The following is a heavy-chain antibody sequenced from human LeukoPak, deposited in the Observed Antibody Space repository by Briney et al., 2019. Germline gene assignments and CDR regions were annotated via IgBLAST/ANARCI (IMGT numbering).Heavy chain of an antibody. D-gene: IGHD1-26*01. CDR3: ARENSGSYREFDY. V-gene: IGHV4-4*07. CDR1: GGSISSYY. CDR2: IYTSGST. J-gene: IGHJ4*02. Sequence: SETLSLTCTVSGGSISSYYWSWIRQPAGKRLEWIGRIYTSGSTNYNASLKSRVSMSVDTSKNQFSLKPSSVTAADTAVFYCARENSGSYREFDYWGQGTLVTVSS.